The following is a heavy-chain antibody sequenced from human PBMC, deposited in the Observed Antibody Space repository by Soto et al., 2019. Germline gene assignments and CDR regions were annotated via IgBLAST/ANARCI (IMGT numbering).Heavy chain of an antibody. CDR2: IIPIFGTA. J-gene: IGHJ4*02. D-gene: IGHD6-19*01. V-gene: IGHV1-69*13. Sequence: ASVKVSCKASGGTFSSYAISWVRQAPGQGLEWMGGIIPIFGTANYAQKFQGRVTITADESTSTAYMELSSLRSEDTAEYYCEREVAVAVTSDYWGQGTLVTVSS. CDR1: GGTFSSYA. CDR3: EREVAVAVTSDY.